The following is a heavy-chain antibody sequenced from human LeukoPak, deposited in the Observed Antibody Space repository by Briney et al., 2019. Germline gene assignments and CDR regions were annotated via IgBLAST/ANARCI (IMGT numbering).Heavy chain of an antibody. CDR3: ARMVGLVSDF. Sequence: SQTLSLTCDISGNRVSSNSAAWNWFRQSPSKDLQWLGRTYDRSKWHSYYAPSVKSRITIIPDTSKNQFSLQLKSVTPEDTAVYYCARMVGLVSDFWGQGTLVTVSS. J-gene: IGHJ4*02. CDR1: GNRVSSNSAA. CDR2: TYDRSKWHS. V-gene: IGHV6-1*01. D-gene: IGHD3-10*01.